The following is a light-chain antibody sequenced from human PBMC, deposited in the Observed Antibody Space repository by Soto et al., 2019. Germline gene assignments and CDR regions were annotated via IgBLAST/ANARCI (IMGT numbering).Light chain of an antibody. Sequence: AIQLTQSPSALSASVGDRVTVRCRASQGISSYLAWYQQKPGKAPKLLIYDASSLESGVPQRFSGSGSGTEFTLTISSLQTDDFSTYYCQQYHSYWTFGQGTKVDIK. CDR2: DAS. CDR1: QGISSY. CDR3: QQYHSYWT. V-gene: IGKV1-13*02. J-gene: IGKJ1*01.